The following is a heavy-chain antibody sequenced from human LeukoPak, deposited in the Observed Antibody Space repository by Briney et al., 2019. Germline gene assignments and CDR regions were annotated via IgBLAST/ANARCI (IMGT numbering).Heavy chain of an antibody. D-gene: IGHD1/OR15-1a*01. CDR1: GFTFSRFW. CDR3: GRGTREAPY. J-gene: IGHJ4*02. Sequence: GGSLRLSCAASGFTFSRFWMSWVRQAPGKGLEWVANIKEDGSEKYYVDSVKGRFTISRDNAKNSLHLEMNTLRAEDTAVYYCGRGTREAPYWGRGTLVTVSS. V-gene: IGHV3-7*04. CDR2: IKEDGSEK.